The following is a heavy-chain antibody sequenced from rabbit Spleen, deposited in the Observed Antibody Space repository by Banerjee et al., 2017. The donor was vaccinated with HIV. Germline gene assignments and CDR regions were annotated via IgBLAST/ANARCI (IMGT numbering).Heavy chain of an antibody. CDR2: INAVTGKA. V-gene: IGHV1S40*01. CDR3: ARETWGSTGNYGL. CDR1: GFSFSSSDY. J-gene: IGHJ4*01. D-gene: IGHD7-1*01. Sequence: QSLEESGGGLVQPEGSLALTCKASGFSFSSSDYICWVRQAPGKGLEWIACINAVTGKAVYATWAKGRFTISTTSSTTVTLQVTSLTAADTATYFCARETWGSTGNYGLWGPGTLVTVS.